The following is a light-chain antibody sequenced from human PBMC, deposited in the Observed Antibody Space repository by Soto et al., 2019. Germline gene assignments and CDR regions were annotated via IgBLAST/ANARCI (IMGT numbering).Light chain of an antibody. CDR1: RNINTY. V-gene: IGKV1-39*01. J-gene: IGKJ1*01. CDR3: QQSYSTPRGT. CDR2: AAS. Sequence: IQMTQSPSSVSASVGDRVTMTCRASRNINTYLNWYQQKPGKAPKLLIYAASSLQSGVPSRFSGSGSGTDFTLTISSLQPEDFATYYCQQSYSTPRGTFGQGTKVDIK.